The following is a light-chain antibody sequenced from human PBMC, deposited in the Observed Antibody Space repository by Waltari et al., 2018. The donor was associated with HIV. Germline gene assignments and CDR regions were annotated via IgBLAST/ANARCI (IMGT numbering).Light chain of an antibody. J-gene: IGLJ3*02. CDR3: AAWDDSLNGWV. CDR1: SSNIGSNY. CDR2: TQN. V-gene: IGLV1-47*01. Sequence: QSVLTQPPSTSGTPGQRVTISCSGSSSNIGSNYIYWYRQVPGTTPNLLMYTQNRRPSGVADRFSGCRSGSSASLAISGLRSGDEADYYCAAWDDSLNGWVFGGGTKLTVL.